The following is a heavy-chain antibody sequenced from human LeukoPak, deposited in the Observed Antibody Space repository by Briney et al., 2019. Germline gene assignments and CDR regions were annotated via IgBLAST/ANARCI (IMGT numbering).Heavy chain of an antibody. V-gene: IGHV3-23*01. CDR3: DAADF. CDR1: GFSFASFA. D-gene: IGHD6-13*01. CDR2: ISDSGGRT. J-gene: IGHJ4*02. Sequence: GGSLRLSCAASGFSFASFAMGWVRQPPGKGLEWVSTISDSGGRTHYADSVQGRFTISRDNSKNTLYLQINNLRAEDTAIYNCDAADFWGQGTLVTVSS.